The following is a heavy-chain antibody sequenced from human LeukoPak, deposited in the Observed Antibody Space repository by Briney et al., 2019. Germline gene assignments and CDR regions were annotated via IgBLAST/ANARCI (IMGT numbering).Heavy chain of an antibody. CDR1: GFTFSAYG. CDR2: MGVSGDNV. V-gene: IGHV3-23*01. J-gene: IGHJ3*02. D-gene: IGHD4-17*01. Sequence: PGGSLRLSCAASGFTFSAYGVTWVRQAPGKGLEWVSSMGVSGDNVHYADSVKGRFAISRDNSKNTLYLQMNSLRAEGAAVYYRAKDPNGDYVGAFDTWGQGTMVIVSS. CDR3: AKDPNGDYVGAFDT.